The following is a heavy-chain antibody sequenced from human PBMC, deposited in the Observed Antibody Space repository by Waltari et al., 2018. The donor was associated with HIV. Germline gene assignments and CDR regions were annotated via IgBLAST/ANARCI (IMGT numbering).Heavy chain of an antibody. Sequence: EVQLVESGGGTVQPGRFLRLSCTASGITFDDYGMHWVRQPPGKGLEWVSGISWNSGDIAYADSVKGRFTISRDNTKNSLFLQMNSVRVEDTALYYCVKDGASTIFGVLNGMDVWGQGTTVTVSS. CDR3: VKDGASTIFGVLNGMDV. CDR1: GITFDDYG. V-gene: IGHV3-9*01. CDR2: ISWNSGDI. J-gene: IGHJ6*02. D-gene: IGHD3-3*01.